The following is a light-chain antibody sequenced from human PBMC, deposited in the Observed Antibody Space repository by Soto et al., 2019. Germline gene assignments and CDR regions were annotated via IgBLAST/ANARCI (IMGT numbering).Light chain of an antibody. V-gene: IGKV4-1*01. J-gene: IGKJ1*01. Sequence: DIVMTQSPDSLAVSLGERATINCKSSQSVLYSSNNKNYLAWYQQKPRQPPKLLIYWASTRQSGVPHRFSGSGSATDFTLTISSLQAEDVAVYYCHQYYTTPWTFSQGTKVEVK. CDR3: HQYYTTPWT. CDR1: QSVLYSSNNKNY. CDR2: WAS.